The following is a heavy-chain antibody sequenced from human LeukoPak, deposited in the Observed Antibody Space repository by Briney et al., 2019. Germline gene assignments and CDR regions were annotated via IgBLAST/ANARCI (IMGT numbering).Heavy chain of an antibody. CDR2: IYSGGST. CDR1: GFTVSSNY. V-gene: IGHV3-66*04. CDR3: ARHQMATTLFDY. J-gene: IGHJ4*02. D-gene: IGHD5-24*01. Sequence: GGSLRLSCAASGFTVSSNYMSWVRQAPGKGLEWVSVIYSGGSTYYADSVKGRFTISRDNSKNTLYLQMNSLRAEDTAVYYCARHQMATTLFDYWGQGTLVTVSS.